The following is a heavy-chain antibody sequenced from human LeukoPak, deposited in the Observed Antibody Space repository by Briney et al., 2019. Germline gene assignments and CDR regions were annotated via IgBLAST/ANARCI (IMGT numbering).Heavy chain of an antibody. Sequence: SVKVSCKASGGAFSSYAISWVRQAPGQGLEWMGGIIPIFGTANYAQKFQGRVTITADESTSTAYMELSSLRSEDTAVYYCARADGSSWSLYYYYYGMDVWGQGTTVTVSS. D-gene: IGHD6-13*01. V-gene: IGHV1-69*13. CDR2: IIPIFGTA. CDR1: GGAFSSYA. CDR3: ARADGSSWSLYYYYYGMDV. J-gene: IGHJ6*02.